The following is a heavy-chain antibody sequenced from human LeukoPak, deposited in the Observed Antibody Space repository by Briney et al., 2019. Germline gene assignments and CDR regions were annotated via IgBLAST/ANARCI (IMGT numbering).Heavy chain of an antibody. J-gene: IGHJ1*01. V-gene: IGHV1-8*01. D-gene: IGHD3-22*01. CDR2: MNPNSGNT. CDR3: ARRATDSSGYYYFTEYFHH. CDR1: GYTSTSYD. Sequence: GASVKVSCKASGYTSTSYDINWVRQATGQGLEWMGWMNPNSGNTGYAQKFQGRVTMTRNTSINTAYMELSSLKSEDTAVYYCARRATDSSGYYYFTEYFHHWGQGTLVTVSS.